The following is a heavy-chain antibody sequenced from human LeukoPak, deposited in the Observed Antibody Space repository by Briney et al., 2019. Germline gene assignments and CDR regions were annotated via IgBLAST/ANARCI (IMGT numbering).Heavy chain of an antibody. CDR1: GFTFSSYG. Sequence: GGSLRLSCGASGFTFSSYGMHWVRQAPGKGLEWVAVISNDGTNEYYADSVKGRFTISRDNSKNTLYLQMNSLRAEDTAVYYCARDRFRPHYYDSTVNDHYFDYWGQGTLVTVSS. CDR2: ISNDGTNE. V-gene: IGHV3-30*03. D-gene: IGHD3-22*01. J-gene: IGHJ4*02. CDR3: ARDRFRPHYYDSTVNDHYFDY.